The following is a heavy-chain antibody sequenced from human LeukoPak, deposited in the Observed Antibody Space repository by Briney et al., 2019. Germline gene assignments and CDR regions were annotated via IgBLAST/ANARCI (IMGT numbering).Heavy chain of an antibody. CDR2: IFYNGIT. CDR1: GGSVTSGDYY. CDR3: ARAPRSGSNYRFDH. D-gene: IGHD1-26*01. V-gene: IGHV4-61*08. J-gene: IGHJ4*02. Sequence: PSETLSLTCTVSGGSVTSGDYYWSWIRQPPGKGLEWIGYIFYNGITNYNPSLKSRVTISVDTSKNQFSPKLSSVTAADTAVYYCARAPRSGSNYRFDHWGQGTLVTVSS.